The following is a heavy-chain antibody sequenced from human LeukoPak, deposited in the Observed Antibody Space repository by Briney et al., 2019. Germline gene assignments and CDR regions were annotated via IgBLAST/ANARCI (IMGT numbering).Heavy chain of an antibody. CDR1: GYTFTSYY. Sequence: GASVKVSCKASGYTFTSYYIHWVRQAPGQGLEWMGIINPSGGSTSYAQKFQGRVTMTTDTSTSTAYMELRSLRSDDTAVYYCARSLIAVAPRGYFDYWGQGTLVTVSS. V-gene: IGHV1-46*01. J-gene: IGHJ4*02. D-gene: IGHD6-19*01. CDR2: INPSGGST. CDR3: ARSLIAVAPRGYFDY.